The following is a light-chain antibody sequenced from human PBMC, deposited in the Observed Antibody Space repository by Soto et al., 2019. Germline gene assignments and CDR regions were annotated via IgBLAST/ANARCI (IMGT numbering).Light chain of an antibody. CDR2: GAS. V-gene: IGKV3-15*01. CDR3: QQYNNWPIT. J-gene: IGKJ5*01. Sequence: EIVLTQSPGTLSLSPGERATLSCRASQTVSSNYLAWYQQKPGQAPRLLIYGASTRATAIPARFSGSGSGTEFTLTISSLQSEDFAVYYCQQYNNWPITFGQGTRLEI. CDR1: QTVSSN.